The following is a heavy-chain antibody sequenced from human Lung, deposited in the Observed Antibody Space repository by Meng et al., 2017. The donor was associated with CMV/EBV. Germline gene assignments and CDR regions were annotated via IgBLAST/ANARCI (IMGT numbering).Heavy chain of an antibody. CDR1: GGSFSGYY. D-gene: IGHD3/OR15-3a*01. CDR3: ARGNRGLDEVVRGGYYYYGLDV. J-gene: IGHJ6*02. Sequence: SETLSLTCAVYGGSFSGYYWTWFRQPPGKGLEWIGEINHSGITNYNPSLKSPVTISVDTSKNQFSLKVSSVTAADTAVYYCARGNRGLDEVVRGGYYYYGLDVXGQGXMVTVSS. CDR2: INHSGIT. V-gene: IGHV4-34*01.